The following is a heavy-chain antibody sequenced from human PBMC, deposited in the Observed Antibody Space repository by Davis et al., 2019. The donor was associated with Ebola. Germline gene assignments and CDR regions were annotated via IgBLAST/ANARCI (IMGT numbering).Heavy chain of an antibody. D-gene: IGHD3-16*01. Sequence: GGSLRLSCAASGFTFSSYAMHWVRQAPGKGLEWVAFIRYDGSNKYYADSVKGRFTISRDNSKNTLYLQMNSLRAEDTAVYYCAKDFLQEMITFGGGDYWGQGTLVTVSS. CDR3: AKDFLQEMITFGGGDY. CDR2: IRYDGSNK. J-gene: IGHJ4*02. V-gene: IGHV3-30*02. CDR1: GFTFSSYA.